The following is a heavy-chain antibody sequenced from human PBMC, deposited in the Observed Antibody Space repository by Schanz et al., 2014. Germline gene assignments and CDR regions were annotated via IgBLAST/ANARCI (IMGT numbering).Heavy chain of an antibody. CDR1: GFTFSTHA. CDR2: LRSDGSRR. Sequence: VKLVESGGGLVQPGGSLRLSCAASGFTFSTHAMSWVRQAPGQGLEWLAFLRSDGSRRDYADSVKGRFTISRDNSRNTLSLQMSSLRPEDTAVYYCAKDPPRGVRTPIKPTLDYWGQGTRVTVS. CDR3: AKDPPRGVRTPIKPTLDY. J-gene: IGHJ4*02. D-gene: IGHD3-10*01. V-gene: IGHV3-30*02.